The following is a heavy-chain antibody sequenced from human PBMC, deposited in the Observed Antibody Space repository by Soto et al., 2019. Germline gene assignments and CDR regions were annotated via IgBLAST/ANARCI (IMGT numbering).Heavy chain of an antibody. CDR2: INSYNGNT. Sequence: GASVKVSCKASGYTFTSYGISWVRQAPGQGLEWMGWINSYNGNTNYAQKFQGRVTITADESTSTAYMELSSLRSEDTAVYYCARDRYYYDSSGYPSNYYFDYWGQGTLVTVSS. D-gene: IGHD3-22*01. CDR3: ARDRYYYDSSGYPSNYYFDY. V-gene: IGHV1-18*01. CDR1: GYTFTSYG. J-gene: IGHJ4*02.